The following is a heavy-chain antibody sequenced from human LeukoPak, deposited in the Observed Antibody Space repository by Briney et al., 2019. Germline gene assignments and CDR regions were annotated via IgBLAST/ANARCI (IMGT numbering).Heavy chain of an antibody. J-gene: IGHJ4*02. CDR3: ARGYDILTGSPPLGY. CDR1: GFTFSNYA. CDR2: IWYDGSNK. D-gene: IGHD3-9*01. V-gene: IGHV3-33*08. Sequence: GGTLRLSCAASGFTFSNYAMTWVRPAPGKGRAWVAVIWYDGSNKYYADSVKGRFTISRDNSKNTLYLQMNSLRAEDTAVYYCARGYDILTGSPPLGYWGQGTLVTVSS.